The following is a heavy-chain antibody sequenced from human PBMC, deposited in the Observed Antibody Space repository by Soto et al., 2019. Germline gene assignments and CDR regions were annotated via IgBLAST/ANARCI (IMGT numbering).Heavy chain of an antibody. CDR3: AKVLLDCSSTSCPPDY. D-gene: IGHD2-2*01. V-gene: IGHV3-23*01. CDR2: ISGSGGST. CDR1: GFTFSSYA. Sequence: GGSLRLSYAASGFTFSSYAMSWVRQAPGKGLEWVSAISGSGGSTYYADSVKGRFTISRDNSKNTLYLQMNSLRAEDTAVYYCAKVLLDCSSTSCPPDYWGQGTLVTVSS. J-gene: IGHJ4*02.